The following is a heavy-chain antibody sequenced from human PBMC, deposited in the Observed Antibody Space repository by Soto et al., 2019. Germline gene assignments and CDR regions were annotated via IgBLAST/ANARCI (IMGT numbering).Heavy chain of an antibody. J-gene: IGHJ3*01. D-gene: IGHD6-19*01. V-gene: IGHV3-66*04. CDR1: GFTVSSNY. CDR3: ARHGGIAVAGTIGDAFDV. CDR2: IYTGGST. Sequence: EVPLVESGGGLVQPGGSLRLSCAASGFTVSSNYMSWVRQAPGKGLEWVSVIYTGGSTYYADSVKGRFTISRDNSKNTLYLQMNSLRAEDTAVYYCARHGGIAVAGTIGDAFDVWGQGTMVTVSS.